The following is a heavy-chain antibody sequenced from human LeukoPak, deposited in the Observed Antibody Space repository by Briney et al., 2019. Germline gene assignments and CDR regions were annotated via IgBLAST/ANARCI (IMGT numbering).Heavy chain of an antibody. D-gene: IGHD3-3*01. CDR2: IYYSGST. Sequence: PSETPSLTCTVSGGSISSYYWSWIRQPPGKGLEWIGYIYYSGSTNYNPSLKSRVTISVDTSKNQFSLKLSSVTAADTAVYYCARGRGDFWSGYYFDYWGQGTLVTVSS. J-gene: IGHJ4*02. V-gene: IGHV4-59*01. CDR3: ARGRGDFWSGYYFDY. CDR1: GGSISSYY.